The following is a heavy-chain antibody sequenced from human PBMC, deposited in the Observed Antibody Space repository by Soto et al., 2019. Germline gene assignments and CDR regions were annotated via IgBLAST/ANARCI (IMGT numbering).Heavy chain of an antibody. J-gene: IGHJ1*01. Sequence: PGGSLRLSCAASGFTFSSSPMRWVRQAPGKRPEYVSSISSNGGNTYYADSVKGRFTISRDNSKNTLYLQMGSLRTEDIAVYYCLVRKSSAYYFNWGQETQLTVSS. CDR1: GFTFSSSP. CDR3: LVRKSSAYYFN. V-gene: IGHV3-64*02. CDR2: ISSNGGNT. D-gene: IGHD3-22*01.